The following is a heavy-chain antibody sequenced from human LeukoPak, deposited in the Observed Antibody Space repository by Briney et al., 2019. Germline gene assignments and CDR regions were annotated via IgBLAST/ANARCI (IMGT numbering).Heavy chain of an antibody. V-gene: IGHV4-39*07. J-gene: IGHJ3*02. CDR1: GGSISLNDDY. CDR3: ARGARVLGSSTPFDI. Sequence: SETLSLTCTVSGGSISLNDDYWGWVRQSPGKGLEWIATIFYRGRSDYNPSLYSRTTISLDASRNQFSLELRSVTAADTAVFFCARGARVLGSSTPFDIWGQGTMVTVSS. CDR2: IFYRGRS. D-gene: IGHD2-2*01.